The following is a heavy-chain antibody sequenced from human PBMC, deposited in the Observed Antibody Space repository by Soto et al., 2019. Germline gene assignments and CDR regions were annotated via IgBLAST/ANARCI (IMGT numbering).Heavy chain of an antibody. CDR2: MNEDGRAK. CDR1: GFIFSNFW. CDR3: ARDPGGYDI. J-gene: IGHJ1*01. V-gene: IGHV3-7*01. D-gene: IGHD6-13*01. Sequence: GGSLRLSCAASGFIFSNFWMNWVRQAPGEGLEYVAHMNEDGRAKFYADSVKGRFTISRDNTKNSLYLQMNSLTVEDTAVYYCARDPGGYDIWGQGTLVTVS.